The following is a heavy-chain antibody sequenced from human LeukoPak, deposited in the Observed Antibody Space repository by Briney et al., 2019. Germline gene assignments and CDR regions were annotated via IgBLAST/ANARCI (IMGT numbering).Heavy chain of an antibody. Sequence: SETLSLTCAVSGGSIRSFSWSWVRQPPGKSLEWIGYIYYTGSTNYNPSLNSRLRMSIDTSKNQFSLKLTSVTAADTAVYYCARHRHDYSGGSAWDYYFDHWGQGTLVTVSS. V-gene: IGHV4-59*08. CDR2: IYYTGST. D-gene: IGHD3-16*01. CDR1: GGSIRSFS. CDR3: ARHRHDYSGGSAWDYYFDH. J-gene: IGHJ4*02.